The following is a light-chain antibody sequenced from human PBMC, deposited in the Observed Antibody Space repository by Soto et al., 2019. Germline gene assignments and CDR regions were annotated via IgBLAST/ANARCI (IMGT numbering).Light chain of an antibody. Sequence: QSALTQPPSASGSPGQSVTICCTGSNTDIGGYNYVSWYQQHPGKAPKVIIYEVTKRPSGVPARCSGSRSGNTASLTVSGLQAEDEADYYCSSYAGSNVWVFGGGTKLTVL. CDR3: SSYAGSNVWV. CDR1: NTDIGGYNY. J-gene: IGLJ3*02. V-gene: IGLV2-8*01. CDR2: EVT.